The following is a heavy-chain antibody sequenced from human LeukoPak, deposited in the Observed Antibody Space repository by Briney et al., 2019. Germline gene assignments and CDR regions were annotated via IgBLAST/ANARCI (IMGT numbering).Heavy chain of an antibody. V-gene: IGHV3-23*01. J-gene: IGHJ4*02. D-gene: IGHD3-22*01. Sequence: GGSLRLSCAASGFTFTNYAMTWVRQAPGKGLEWVSTINDSNDNTYSADSVKGRFTISRDNSKNTLYLRMNKLRAEDTAVYYCAKGSYDCTPCDSWGQGTLVTVSS. CDR2: INDSNDNT. CDR3: AKGSYDCTPCDS. CDR1: GFTFTNYA.